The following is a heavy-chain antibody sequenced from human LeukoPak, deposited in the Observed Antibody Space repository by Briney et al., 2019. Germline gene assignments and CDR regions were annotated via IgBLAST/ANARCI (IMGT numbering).Heavy chain of an antibody. Sequence: TGGSLRLSCAASELTFSGYWMTWVRQAPGKGLQWVGNIRQDGGQTHYLDSVKGRFTISRDNAKRSLYLQMNSLRPEDTAVYYCARDGHSSGSFDYWGQGTLVTVSS. CDR3: ARDGHSSGSFDY. CDR1: ELTFSGYW. J-gene: IGHJ4*02. CDR2: IRQDGGQT. V-gene: IGHV3-7*01. D-gene: IGHD3-10*01.